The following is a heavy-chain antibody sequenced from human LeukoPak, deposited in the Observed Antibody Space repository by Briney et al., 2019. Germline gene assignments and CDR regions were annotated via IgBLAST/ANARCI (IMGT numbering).Heavy chain of an antibody. Sequence: GGSLRLSCAASGFTFSSYAMHWVRQAPGKGLEWVAVISYEGSNKYYADSVKGRFTISRDNSKNTLYLQMNSLRAEDTAVYYCARNQPDDYGDYDGWFDPWGQGTLVTVSS. D-gene: IGHD4-17*01. CDR2: ISYEGSNK. V-gene: IGHV3-30-3*01. CDR1: GFTFSSYA. J-gene: IGHJ5*02. CDR3: ARNQPDDYGDYDGWFDP.